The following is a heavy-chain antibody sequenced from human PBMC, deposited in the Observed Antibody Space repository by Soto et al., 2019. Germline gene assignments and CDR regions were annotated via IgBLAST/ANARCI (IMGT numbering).Heavy chain of an antibody. D-gene: IGHD5-12*01. CDR1: GFTFSDYY. V-gene: IGHV3-11*01. Sequence: QVQLVESGGGLVKPGGSLGLSCAASGFTFSDYYMSWIRQAPGKGLEWVSYISSSGSTIYYADSVKGRFTISRDNAKNSLYLQMNSLRAEDTAVYYCARDQGREMATITFNHPFDYWGQGTLVTVSS. J-gene: IGHJ4*02. CDR2: ISSSGSTI. CDR3: ARDQGREMATITFNHPFDY.